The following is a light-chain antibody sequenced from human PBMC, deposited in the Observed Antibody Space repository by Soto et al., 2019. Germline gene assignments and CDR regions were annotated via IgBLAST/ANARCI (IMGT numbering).Light chain of an antibody. CDR2: EVS. CDR1: SSDVGGYNY. CDR3: NSYTCSTTLV. V-gene: IGLV2-14*01. J-gene: IGLJ3*02. Sequence: QSALTQPASVSGSPGQSITISCTGTSSDVGGYNYVSWYQQHPGKAPKLMIYEVSNRPSGVSNRFSGSKSGNTASLTISGLQAEDEADYYCNSYTCSTTLVFGGGTKLTVL.